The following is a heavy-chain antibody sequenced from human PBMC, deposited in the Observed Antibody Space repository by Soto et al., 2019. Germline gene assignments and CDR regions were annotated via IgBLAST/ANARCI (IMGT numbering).Heavy chain of an antibody. V-gene: IGHV4-59*01. CDR2: IYYSGST. D-gene: IGHD3-10*01. CDR3: ARRAYYYGSGSYNYYYGMDV. CDR1: GGSISSYY. Sequence: ETLSLTCTVSGGSISSYYWSWIRQPPGKGLEWIGYIYYSGSTNYNPSLKSRVTISVDTSKNQFSLKLSSVTAADTAVYYCARRAYYYGSGSYNYYYGMDVWGQGTTVTVSS. J-gene: IGHJ6*02.